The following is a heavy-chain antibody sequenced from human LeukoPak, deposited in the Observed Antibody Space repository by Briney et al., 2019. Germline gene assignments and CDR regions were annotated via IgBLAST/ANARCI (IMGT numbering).Heavy chain of an antibody. D-gene: IGHD6-19*01. CDR3: ARARVAVAGTAGY. CDR1: GFTFSSYS. CDR2: ISSSSSYI. J-gene: IGHJ4*02. Sequence: GGPLRLPCAASGFTFSSYSLNGVRQAPGKGVEGVSSISSSSSYIYYADSVKGRFTISRDNAKNSLYLQMNSLRAEDTAVYYCARARVAVAGTAGYWGQGTLVAVSS. V-gene: IGHV3-21*01.